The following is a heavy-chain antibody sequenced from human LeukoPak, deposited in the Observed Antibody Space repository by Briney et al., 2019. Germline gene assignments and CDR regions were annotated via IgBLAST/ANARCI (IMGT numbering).Heavy chain of an antibody. CDR1: GYTFTGHY. Sequence: ASVKVSCKASGYTFTGHYMYWVRQAPGQGLEWMGWINPNNGGTNYAQKFQDRVTMTRDTSISTVYMGLSRLGSDDTAVYYCARDSISRVVPAAGYYYYYMDVWGKGTTVTVSS. D-gene: IGHD2-2*01. CDR2: INPNNGGT. V-gene: IGHV1-2*02. CDR3: ARDSISRVVPAAGYYYYYMDV. J-gene: IGHJ6*03.